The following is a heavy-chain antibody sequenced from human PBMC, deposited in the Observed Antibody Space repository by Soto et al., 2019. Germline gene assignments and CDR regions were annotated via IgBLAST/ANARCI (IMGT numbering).Heavy chain of an antibody. J-gene: IGHJ4*02. Sequence: GGSLRLSCAASGFTFDTFWMSWVRQSPGKGLEWVANIKHDGSETYYVDSVKGRFTISRDNAKNSLFLQMNTLRTEDTAVYYCARDFATHCSGSTCYPYAYWGQGALVTVS. CDR3: ARDFATHCSGSTCYPYAY. V-gene: IGHV3-7*03. CDR2: IKHDGSET. D-gene: IGHD2-15*01. CDR1: GFTFDTFW.